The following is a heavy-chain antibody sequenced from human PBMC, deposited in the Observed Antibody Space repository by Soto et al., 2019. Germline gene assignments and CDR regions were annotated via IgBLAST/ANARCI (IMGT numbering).Heavy chain of an antibody. D-gene: IGHD5-18*01. V-gene: IGHV4-4*07. J-gene: IGHJ6*02. CDR3: ARDRGYSYGTHYYDYYGIDV. Sequence: TLSLTCAVSGGSTSSYDWSWIRQPAGKRLEWIGRIYTSGSTNYNPALKSRVTMSVDTSKNQFSLKLSSVTAADTAVYYCARDRGYSYGTHYYDYYGIDVWGQGTTVSVSS. CDR1: GGSTSSYD. CDR2: IYTSGST.